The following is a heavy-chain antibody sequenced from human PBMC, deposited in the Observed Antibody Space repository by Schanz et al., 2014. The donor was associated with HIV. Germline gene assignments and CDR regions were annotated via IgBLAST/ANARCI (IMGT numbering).Heavy chain of an antibody. CDR1: GGTFSSYA. CDR2: FIPIFGTT. Sequence: QVPLVQSEAEVKRPGSSVKVSCKASGGTFSSYAISWVRQAPGQGLEWMGGFIPIFGTTNYAQKFQGRVTITADESTSTTYLELSSLRSEDTAVYYCASQYSNYDSSRRYHWYFDLWGRGTLVTVSS. J-gene: IGHJ2*01. CDR3: ASQYSNYDSSRRYHWYFDL. D-gene: IGHD4-4*01. V-gene: IGHV1-69*01.